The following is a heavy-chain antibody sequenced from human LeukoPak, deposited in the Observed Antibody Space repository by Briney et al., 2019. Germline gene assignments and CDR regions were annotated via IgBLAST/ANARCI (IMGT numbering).Heavy chain of an antibody. Sequence: SETLSLTCAVYGGSFSGYYWSWIRQPPGKGLEWIGEINHSGSTNYNPSLKSRVTISVDTSKNQFSLKLSSVTAADTAVYYCASSFKGYCSGGSCYSDRRYFDYWGQGTLVTVSS. CDR3: ASSFKGYCSGGSCYSDRRYFDY. D-gene: IGHD2-15*01. V-gene: IGHV4-34*01. CDR1: GGSFSGYY. CDR2: INHSGST. J-gene: IGHJ4*02.